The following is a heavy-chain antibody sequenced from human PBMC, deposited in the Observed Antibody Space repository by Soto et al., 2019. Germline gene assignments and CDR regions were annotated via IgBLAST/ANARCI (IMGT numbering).Heavy chain of an antibody. J-gene: IGHJ4*02. CDR1: GFTVSNNY. V-gene: IGHV3-66*01. CDR3: ARDGPYTWV. D-gene: IGHD4-4*01. Sequence: ELQLVASGGGLVQPGGSLRLSCAASGFTVSNNYVRWVRQAPGKGLEWVSLIFSNVDTRYADSVKGRFTISRDSSSNTLYLQMNSLRVEDTAVYYCARDGPYTWVGGQGIHVTVSS. CDR2: IFSNVDT.